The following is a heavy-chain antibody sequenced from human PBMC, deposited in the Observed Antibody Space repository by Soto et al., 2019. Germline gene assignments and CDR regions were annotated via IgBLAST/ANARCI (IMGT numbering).Heavy chain of an antibody. J-gene: IGHJ6*03. Sequence: RLSCAASGFTFSDYYMSWIRQAPGKGLEWVSYISSSGSTIYYADSVKGRFTISRDNAKNSLYLQMNSLRAEDTAVYYCATDDYSNGYYYYYMDVWGKGTTVTVSS. D-gene: IGHD4-4*01. CDR1: GFTFSDYY. CDR2: ISSSGSTI. V-gene: IGHV3-11*01. CDR3: ATDDYSNGYYYYYMDV.